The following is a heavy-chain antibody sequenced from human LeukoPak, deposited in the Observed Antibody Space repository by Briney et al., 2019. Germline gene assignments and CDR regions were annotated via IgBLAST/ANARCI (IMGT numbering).Heavy chain of an antibody. D-gene: IGHD4-17*01. J-gene: IGHJ4*02. CDR3: ARRGYGDYAPFDY. Sequence: GGSLRLSCAVSGLTVISNYISWVRHAPGKGMGWLSIIYSGGSTYYADSVKGRFTISRDNSKNTLYLQMNSLRAEDTAVYYCARRGYGDYAPFDYWGQGTLVTVSS. CDR1: GLTVISNY. CDR2: IYSGGST. V-gene: IGHV3-66*04.